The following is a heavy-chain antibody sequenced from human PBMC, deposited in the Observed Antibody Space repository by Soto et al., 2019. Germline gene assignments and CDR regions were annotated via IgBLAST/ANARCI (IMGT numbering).Heavy chain of an antibody. D-gene: IGHD6-19*01. CDR3: AKEHSSGWPSFDS. J-gene: IGHJ4*02. Sequence: QVQLVESGGGVVQPGRSLTLSCAASGFTFTRYSLHWVRQAPGKGLEWLAVISYHGNNQFYADPVKGRFSISRDISKNTLYLGMNGLRPEDTAVYYCAKEHSSGWPSFDSWGQGTLVTVSS. CDR1: GFTFTRYS. V-gene: IGHV3-30*18. CDR2: ISYHGNNQ.